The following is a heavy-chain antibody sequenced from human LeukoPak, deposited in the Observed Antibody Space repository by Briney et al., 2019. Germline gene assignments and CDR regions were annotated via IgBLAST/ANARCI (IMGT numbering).Heavy chain of an antibody. CDR1: GGTFSSYA. CDR2: MNPNSGNT. CDR3: ARAGYYDYVWGIPL. V-gene: IGHV1-8*02. Sequence: ASVKVSCKASGGTFSSYAISWVRQAPGQGLEWMGWMNPNSGNTGYAQKFQGRVTMTRNTSISTAYMELSSLRSEDTAVYYCARAGYYDYVWGIPLWGQGTLVTVSS. J-gene: IGHJ4*02. D-gene: IGHD3-16*01.